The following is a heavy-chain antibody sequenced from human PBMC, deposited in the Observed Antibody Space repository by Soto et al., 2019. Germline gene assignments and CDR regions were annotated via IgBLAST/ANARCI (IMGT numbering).Heavy chain of an antibody. V-gene: IGHV1-8*01. J-gene: IGHJ4*02. CDR2: MNPNIGNT. CDR1: GYTFTTYD. Sequence: ASVKVSCKASGYTFTTYDISWVRQATGQGLEWMGWMNPNIGNTGYVQKFQGRVTMTRNTSINTAYMELSSLRSEDTAVYYCARAVYSGSYGFNYWGQGTLVTVSS. D-gene: IGHD1-26*01. CDR3: ARAVYSGSYGFNY.